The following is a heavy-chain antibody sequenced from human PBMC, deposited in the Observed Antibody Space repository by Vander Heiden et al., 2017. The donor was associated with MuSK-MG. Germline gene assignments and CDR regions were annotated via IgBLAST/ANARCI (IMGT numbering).Heavy chain of an antibody. CDR2: INPNSGAT. V-gene: IGHV1-2*02. CDR3: ARGVPIGGAGSGFDY. CDR1: GYTFTGHY. J-gene: IGHJ4*02. D-gene: IGHD6-13*01. Sequence: QVQLVQSGAEVKQPGASVKVSCKASGYTFTGHYMHWVRQAPGQGPEWMGWINPNSGATYYAQTFQGRVTMTRDTSVTTANMEVTRLKSDDTAVYYCARGVPIGGAGSGFDYWGQGTLVTVSS.